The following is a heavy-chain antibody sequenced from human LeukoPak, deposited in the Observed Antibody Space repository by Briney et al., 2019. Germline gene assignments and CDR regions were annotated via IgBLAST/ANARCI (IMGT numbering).Heavy chain of an antibody. CDR2: ISGYNGNT. V-gene: IGHV1-18*01. CDR3: VRSSQRHPRYHFDY. J-gene: IGHJ4*02. CDR1: GYTLTSYG. Sequence: GASVKVSCKASGYTLTSYGISWARQAPAQGLEWMGWISGYNGNTNYAQNLQGRVTMTTDTSTSTAYMELRSLRSDDTAVYYCVRSSQRHPRYHFDYWGQGTLVTVSS. D-gene: IGHD2-2*02.